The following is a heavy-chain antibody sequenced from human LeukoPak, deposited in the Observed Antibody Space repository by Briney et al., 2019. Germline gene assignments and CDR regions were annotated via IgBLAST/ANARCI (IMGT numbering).Heavy chain of an antibody. CDR3: ARVLRPYYYDSSGYEYYFDY. D-gene: IGHD3-22*01. CDR1: GFTFSSYA. V-gene: IGHV3-30-3*01. Sequence: GGSLRLSCAASGFTFSSYAMHWVRQAPGKGLEWVAVISYDGSNKYYADSAKGRFTISRDNSKNTLYLQMNSLRAEDTAVYYCARVLRPYYYDSSGYEYYFDYWGQGTLVTVSS. J-gene: IGHJ4*02. CDR2: ISYDGSNK.